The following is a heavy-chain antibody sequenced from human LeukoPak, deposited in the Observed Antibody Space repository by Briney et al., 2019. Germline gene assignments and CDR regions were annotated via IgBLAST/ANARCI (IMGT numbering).Heavy chain of an antibody. J-gene: IGHJ4*02. Sequence: GRSLRLSCAAAGLSFSSYSMSWVRQAPGKWLEWVSTTSGASNTFYPDSWKARFTISRDNSRNTVYLQITSLSADDTAVYYCADYGVSGVRNNFYWGQGTLVTVSS. V-gene: IGHV3-23*01. CDR1: GLSFSSYS. D-gene: IGHD3-3*01. CDR2: TSGASNT. CDR3: ADYGVSGVRNNFY.